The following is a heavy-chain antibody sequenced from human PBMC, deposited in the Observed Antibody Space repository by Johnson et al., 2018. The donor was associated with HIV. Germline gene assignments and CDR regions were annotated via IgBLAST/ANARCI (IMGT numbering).Heavy chain of an antibody. CDR1: GFAFSTYT. D-gene: IGHD5-12*01. V-gene: IGHV3-23*04. J-gene: IGHJ3*02. Sequence: VQLVESGGGLVQPGGSLRLSCAASGFAFSTYTMGWVRQAPGKGLEWVSSFGGSGGNTYYANSVKGRFTISRDNSRNILFLRMNSLRAEDTAVYYCARDESGYDEGFDAVDIWGQGTMVTVSS. CDR2: FGGSGGNT. CDR3: ARDESGYDEGFDAVDI.